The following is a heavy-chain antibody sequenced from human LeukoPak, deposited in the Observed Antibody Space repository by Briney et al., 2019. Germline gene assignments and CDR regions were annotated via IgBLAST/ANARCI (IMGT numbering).Heavy chain of an antibody. Sequence: GRSLRLSCAASGFTFSSYAMHWVRQAPGKGLEWVAVISYDGSNKYYADSVKGRSTISRDNSKNTLYLQMNSLRAEDTAVYYCARDKGPFRAVAGQFDYWGQGTLVTVSS. V-gene: IGHV3-30*04. CDR3: ARDKGPFRAVAGQFDY. CDR1: GFTFSSYA. CDR2: ISYDGSNK. D-gene: IGHD6-19*01. J-gene: IGHJ4*02.